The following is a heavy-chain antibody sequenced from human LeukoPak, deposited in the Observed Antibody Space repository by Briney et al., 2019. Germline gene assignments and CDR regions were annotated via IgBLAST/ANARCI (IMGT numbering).Heavy chain of an antibody. Sequence: GGSLRLSCAASGFTFSSYSMNWVRQAPGKGLEWVSYISSSSSTIYYAGSVKGRFTISRDNAKNSLYLQMNSLRAEDTAVFYCASSGYYFGYESYFAYWGQGTLVTVSS. CDR1: GFTFSSYS. J-gene: IGHJ4*02. V-gene: IGHV3-48*01. CDR2: ISSSSSTI. CDR3: ASSGYYFGYESYFAY. D-gene: IGHD3-22*01.